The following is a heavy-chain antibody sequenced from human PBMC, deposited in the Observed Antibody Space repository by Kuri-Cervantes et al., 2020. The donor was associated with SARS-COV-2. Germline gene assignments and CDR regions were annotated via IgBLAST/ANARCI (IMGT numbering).Heavy chain of an antibody. J-gene: IGHJ6*03. CDR2: IKQDGSEK. D-gene: IGHD4-23*01. Sequence: GESLKISCAASGFTFSSYWMSWVRQAPGKGLEWVANIKQDGSEKHYVDSAKGRFTISRDNAKNSLYLQMNSLRAEDTAVFYCVREVTFHYYYYYTDVWGKGTTVTVSS. CDR1: GFTFSSYW. CDR3: VREVTFHYYYYYTDV. V-gene: IGHV3-7*01.